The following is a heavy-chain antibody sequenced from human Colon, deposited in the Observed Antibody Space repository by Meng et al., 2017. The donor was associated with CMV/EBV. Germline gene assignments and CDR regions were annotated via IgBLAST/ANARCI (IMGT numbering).Heavy chain of an antibody. J-gene: IGHJ3*02. CDR1: GWYFSGYY. CDR3: ARKWELGAFDI. V-gene: IGHV4-34*01. D-gene: IGHD1-26*01. Sequence: QVKSPASCDGLLKPSETLSLPCAVYGWYFSGYYWSWIRQPPGKGLEWIGEINHSGSTNYNPSLKSRVTISVDTSKNQFSLKLSSVTAADTAVYYCARKWELGAFDIWGQGTMVTVSS. CDR2: INHSGST.